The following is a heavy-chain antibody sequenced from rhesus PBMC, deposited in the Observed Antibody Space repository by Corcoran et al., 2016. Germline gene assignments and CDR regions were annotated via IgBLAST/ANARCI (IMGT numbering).Heavy chain of an antibody. CDR3: TSGNYFDY. Sequence: EVQLVESGGGLVQPGGSLRLSCAASGFPFSAFALDWVRPVHGQGVEWVGLIRNKAYGGTAEYAASVKGRFTSSRDDSKNTAYLQMSSLKTEDTAVYYCTSGNYFDYWGQGVLVTVSS. CDR1: GFPFSAFA. J-gene: IGHJ4*01. V-gene: IGHV3-153D*01. CDR2: IRNKAYGGTA. D-gene: IGHD2-21*01.